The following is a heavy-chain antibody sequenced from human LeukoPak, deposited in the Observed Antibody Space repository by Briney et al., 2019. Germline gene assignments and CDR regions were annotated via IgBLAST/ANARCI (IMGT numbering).Heavy chain of an antibody. D-gene: IGHD6-19*01. V-gene: IGHV1-69*06. Sequence: GASVKVSCKASGGTFSSYAISWVRQAPGQGLEWMGGIIPIFGTANYAQKFQGRVTITADKSTSTAYMELSSLRSEDTAVYYCARGPPDSSGWYWADWGQGTLVTVSS. CDR2: IIPIFGTA. CDR1: GGTFSSYA. J-gene: IGHJ4*02. CDR3: ARGPPDSSGWYWAD.